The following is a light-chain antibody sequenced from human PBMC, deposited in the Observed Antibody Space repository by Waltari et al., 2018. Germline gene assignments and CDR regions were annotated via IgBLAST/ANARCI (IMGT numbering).Light chain of an antibody. CDR1: QPISSY. J-gene: IGKJ3*01. CDR3: QQSYSTPDT. Sequence: DIQMTQSPSSLSASVGDRVTITCRASQPISSYLNWYQQKPGKAPKLLIYAASSLQSGVPSRFSGSGSGTDFTLTISSLQPEDFATYYCQQSYSTPDTFGPGTKVDIK. V-gene: IGKV1-39*01. CDR2: AAS.